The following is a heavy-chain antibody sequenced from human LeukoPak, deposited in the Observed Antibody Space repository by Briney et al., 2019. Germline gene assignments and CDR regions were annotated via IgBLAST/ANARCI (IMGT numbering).Heavy chain of an antibody. CDR1: GDSISSYC. Sequence: SETLSLTCTVSGDSISSYCWSWIRQPPGKGLEWIGYIYYSGYTNYNPSLKSRVTISVDTSKNQFSLKLSSVTAADTAVYYCARDYYDSGGYWRSFDYWGQGTLVTVSS. CDR2: IYYSGYT. V-gene: IGHV4-59*13. J-gene: IGHJ4*02. CDR3: ARDYYDSGGYWRSFDY. D-gene: IGHD3-22*01.